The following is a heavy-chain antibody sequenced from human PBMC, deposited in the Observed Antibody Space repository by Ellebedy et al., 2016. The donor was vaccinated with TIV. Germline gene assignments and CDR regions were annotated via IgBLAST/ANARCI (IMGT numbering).Heavy chain of an antibody. D-gene: IGHD3-22*01. CDR2: ISGGGDNT. V-gene: IGHV3-23*01. CDR1: GFTFRNFA. J-gene: IGHJ4*02. CDR3: AKGSSSVFNYDRVGFQY. Sequence: PGGSLRLSCAASGFTFRNFAMHWVRQAPGKGLEWLSVISGGGDNTYNADSVQGRFTITRDNSKNTLFLQMNRLRVEDTAVYYCAKGSSSVFNYDRVGFQYWGQGTLVTVSS.